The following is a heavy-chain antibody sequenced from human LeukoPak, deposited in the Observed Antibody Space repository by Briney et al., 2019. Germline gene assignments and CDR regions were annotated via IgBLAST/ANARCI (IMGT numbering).Heavy chain of an antibody. J-gene: IGHJ6*02. D-gene: IGHD6-19*01. V-gene: IGHV1-8*02. CDR1: GYTFTSYA. CDR2: MNPNSGNT. CDR3: ARGRFSSGWYDVAVYYYYYGMDV. Sequence: ASVKVSCKASGYTFTSYAIHWVRQAPGQRLEWMGWMNPNSGNTGYAQKFQGRVTMTRNTSISTAYMELSSLRSEDTAVYYCARGRFSSGWYDVAVYYYYYGMDVWGQGTTVTVSS.